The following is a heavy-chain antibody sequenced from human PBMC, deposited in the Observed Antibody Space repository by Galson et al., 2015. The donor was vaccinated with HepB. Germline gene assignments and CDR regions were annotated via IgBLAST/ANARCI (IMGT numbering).Heavy chain of an antibody. CDR3: AREHLYYYYDSSGYPGYFQH. CDR1: GGTFSSYA. Sequence: SVKVSCKASGGTFSSYAISWVRQAPGQGLEWMGRIIPILGIANYAQKFQGRVTITADKSTSTAYMELSSLRSEDTAVYYCAREHLYYYYDSSGYPGYFQHWGQGTLVTVSS. V-gene: IGHV1-69*04. D-gene: IGHD3-22*01. CDR2: IIPILGIA. J-gene: IGHJ1*01.